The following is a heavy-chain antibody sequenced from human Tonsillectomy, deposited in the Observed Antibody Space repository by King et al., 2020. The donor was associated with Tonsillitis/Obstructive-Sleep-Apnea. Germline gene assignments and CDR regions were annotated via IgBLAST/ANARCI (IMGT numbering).Heavy chain of an antibody. V-gene: IGHV3-23*04. J-gene: IGHJ3*02. CDR2: ISGGGGST. CDR1: GFTFNNYA. D-gene: IGHD5-18*01. Sequence: VQLVESGGGLVQPGGSLRVSCVASGFTFNNYAMNWVRQAPGKGLEWVSTISGGGGSTNYADSVKGRFTISRDNSKNTLYLQMNSLRAEDTAVYYCAKGVDTAVVSAFHIWGQGTMVTVSS. CDR3: AKGVDTAVVSAFHI.